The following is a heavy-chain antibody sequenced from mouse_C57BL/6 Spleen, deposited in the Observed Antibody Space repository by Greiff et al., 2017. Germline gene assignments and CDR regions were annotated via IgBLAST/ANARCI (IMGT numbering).Heavy chain of an antibody. J-gene: IGHJ3*01. CDR2: INPSSGYT. Sequence: QVQLQQSGAELARPGASVKMSCKASGYTFTSYTMHWVKQRPGQGLEWIGYINPSSGYTKYNQKFKGKATLTADKSSSTAYMHLSSLTSEDSAVYDFERSGNDGYLAWFAYWGQGTLVTVSA. D-gene: IGHD2-3*01. CDR3: ERSGNDGYLAWFAY. V-gene: IGHV1-4*01. CDR1: GYTFTSYT.